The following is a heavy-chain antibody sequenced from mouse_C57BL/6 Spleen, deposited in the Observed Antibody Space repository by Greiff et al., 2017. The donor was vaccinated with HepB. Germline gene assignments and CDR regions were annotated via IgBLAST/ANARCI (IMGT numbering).Heavy chain of an antibody. CDR3: ARDGSKGWYFDV. CDR1: GYTFTSYW. J-gene: IGHJ1*03. V-gene: IGHV1-59*01. CDR2: IDPSDSYT. D-gene: IGHD1-1*01. Sequence: QVQLQQPGAELVRPGTSVKLSCKASGYTFTSYWMHWVKQRPGQGLEWIGVIDPSDSYTNYNQKFKGKATLTVDTSSSTAYMQLSSLTSEDSAVYDCARDGSKGWYFDVWGTGTTVTVSS.